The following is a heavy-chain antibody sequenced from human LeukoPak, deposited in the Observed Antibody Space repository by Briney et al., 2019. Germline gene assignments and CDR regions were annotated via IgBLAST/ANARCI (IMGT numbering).Heavy chain of an antibody. CDR1: GGSLSSQY. D-gene: IGHD3-22*01. CDR3: ARLLDNDSSGDPDTFDM. Sequence: PSETLSITRAVSGGSLSSQYWSWIRQPPGKGVEWIGYIYYSGKTYYSPSLHSRVTISVDTSKNHFSLKLTSVTTADTAVYYCARLLDNDSSGDPDTFDMWGQGTMVTVSS. J-gene: IGHJ3*02. CDR2: IYYSGKT. V-gene: IGHV4-59*11.